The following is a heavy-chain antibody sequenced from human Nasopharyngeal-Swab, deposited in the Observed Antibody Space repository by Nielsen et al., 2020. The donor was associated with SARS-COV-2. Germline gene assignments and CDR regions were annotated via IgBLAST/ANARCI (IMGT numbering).Heavy chain of an antibody. D-gene: IGHD1-1*01. V-gene: IGHV3-11*03. CDR3: ATTRGLGPGGWFES. CDR2: ISKSGSST. Sequence: GESLKISCAASGFTFSDYDMSWIRQAPGKGLEWVSYISKSGSSTNYADSVRGRFTISRDNAKNSLYLQMSSLRAEDTAVYYCATTRGLGPGGWFESWSQGTLVTVSS. CDR1: GFTFSDYD. J-gene: IGHJ5*01.